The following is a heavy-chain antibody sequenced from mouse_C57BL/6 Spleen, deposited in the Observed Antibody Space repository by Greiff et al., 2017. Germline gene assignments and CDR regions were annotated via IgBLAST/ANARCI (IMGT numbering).Heavy chain of an antibody. Sequence: VQLQQSVAELVRPGASVKLSCTASGFTIKNTYMHWVKQRPEQGLEWIGRIDPANGNTNYAPKFKGKATITADTSSNTAYLPLSSLTAEDTAIYYGDRYNGYHGGLDYWGQGTTLTVSS. CDR3: DRYNGYHGGLDY. V-gene: IGHV14-3*01. CDR2: IDPANGNT. J-gene: IGHJ2*01. CDR1: GFTIKNTY. D-gene: IGHD2-3*01.